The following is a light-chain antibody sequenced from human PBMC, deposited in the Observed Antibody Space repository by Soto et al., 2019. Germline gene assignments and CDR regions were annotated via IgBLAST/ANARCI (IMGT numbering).Light chain of an antibody. CDR3: QHYYTTPPYT. V-gene: IGKV4-1*01. Sequence: DIVMTQSPHSLAVSLGERATINCKSSQSVLYSSNNKNYLAWYQQRPGQPPKLLIYWASTLDSGVPDRFSGGGSGTNFTLTISSLQAEDVAVYYCQHYYTTPPYTFGQGTKLEI. J-gene: IGKJ2*01. CDR2: WAS. CDR1: QSVLYSSNNKNY.